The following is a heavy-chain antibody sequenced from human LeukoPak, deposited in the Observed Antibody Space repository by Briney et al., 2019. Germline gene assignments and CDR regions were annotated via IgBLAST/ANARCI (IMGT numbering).Heavy chain of an antibody. D-gene: IGHD1-14*01. CDR3: ARAPWGTPPNGYFDY. V-gene: IGHV3-23*01. CDR2: ISGSGGST. J-gene: IGHJ4*02. Sequence: GGSLRLSCAASGFTFSSYAMSWVRQAPGKGLEWVSAISGSGGSTYYADSVKGRFTISRDNSKNTLYLQMNSLRAEDTAVYYCARAPWGTPPNGYFDYWGQGTLVTVPS. CDR1: GFTFSSYA.